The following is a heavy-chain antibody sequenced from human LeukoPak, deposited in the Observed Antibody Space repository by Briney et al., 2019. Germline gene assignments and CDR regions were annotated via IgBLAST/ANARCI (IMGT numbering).Heavy chain of an antibody. J-gene: IGHJ4*02. CDR3: ARMAAGTIPLDY. Sequence: GASVKVSCKASGGTFSSYGMSWVRQAPGQGLEWMGGIIPIFGTANYAQKFQGRVTITADKSTSTAYMELSSLRSEDTAVYYCARMAAGTIPLDYWGQGTLVTVSS. D-gene: IGHD6-13*01. CDR1: GGTFSSYG. V-gene: IGHV1-69*06. CDR2: IIPIFGTA.